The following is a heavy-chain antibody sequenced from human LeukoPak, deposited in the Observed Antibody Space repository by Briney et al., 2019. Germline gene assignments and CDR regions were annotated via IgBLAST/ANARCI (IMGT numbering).Heavy chain of an antibody. J-gene: IGHJ6*02. CDR2: IYYSGST. V-gene: IGHV4-59*07. D-gene: IGHD5-12*01. Sequence: PWDTLSLTCTVWGRPISLCYWSWIRQPPGKGLVWIGYIYYSGSTNYKPSLKSRVTISVDTSKNQFSLKLSSVTAADTAVYYCARSIVATNLYYGMDVWGQGTTVTVSS. CDR1: GRPISLCY. CDR3: ARSIVATNLYYGMDV.